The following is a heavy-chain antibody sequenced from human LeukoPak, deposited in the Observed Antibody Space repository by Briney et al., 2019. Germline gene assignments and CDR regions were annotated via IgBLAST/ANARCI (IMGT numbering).Heavy chain of an antibody. J-gene: IGHJ4*02. Sequence: GGSLRLSCAASGFTVSSNYMSWVRQAPGKGLEWVSVIYSGGSTYYADSVKGRFTISRDNSKNTLYLQMNSLRAEDTAVYYCARDHSSGWYDHFDYWGQGTLVTVSS. CDR3: ARDHSSGWYDHFDY. D-gene: IGHD6-19*01. CDR2: IYSGGST. CDR1: GFTVSSNY. V-gene: IGHV3-53*01.